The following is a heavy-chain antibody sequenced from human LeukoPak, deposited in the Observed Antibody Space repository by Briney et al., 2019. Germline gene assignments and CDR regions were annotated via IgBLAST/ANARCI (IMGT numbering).Heavy chain of an antibody. D-gene: IGHD6-19*01. Sequence: GGSLRLSCAASGFTFSSYAMCWVRQAPGKGLEWVSAISGSGGSTYYADSVKGRFTISRDNSKNTLYLQMNSLRAEDTAVYYCANGLQQWLVVYWGQGTLVTVSS. J-gene: IGHJ4*02. V-gene: IGHV3-23*01. CDR1: GFTFSSYA. CDR2: ISGSGGST. CDR3: ANGLQQWLVVY.